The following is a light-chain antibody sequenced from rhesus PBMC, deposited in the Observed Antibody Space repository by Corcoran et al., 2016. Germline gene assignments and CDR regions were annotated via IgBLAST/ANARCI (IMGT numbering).Light chain of an antibody. CDR2: DTS. J-gene: IGKJ2*01. CDR1: QGISSY. V-gene: IGKV1-28*03. CDR3: LQHNSYPYS. Sequence: DIQMTQSPSSLSASVGDTVTITCRASQGISSYLNWFQQKPGKAPKPLIYDTSSLESGVPSRFSGSGSGTDFTLTISSLQPEDLAVYYCLQHNSYPYSFGQGTKVEIK.